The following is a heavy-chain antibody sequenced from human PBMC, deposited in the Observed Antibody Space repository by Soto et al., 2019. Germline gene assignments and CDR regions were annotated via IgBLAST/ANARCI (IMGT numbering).Heavy chain of an antibody. Sequence: QVQLQESGPGLVKPSQTLSLTCTVSGVSLNSGGYYWSWLRQHPGKGLEWIGYIYYSGSTYYNPSLKSRLTISIDSSQNQFSLRLSSVTAADTAVYYCARFSGSYPLDYWGQGTLVTVSS. CDR3: ARFSGSYPLDY. CDR2: IYYSGST. J-gene: IGHJ4*02. V-gene: IGHV4-31*03. CDR1: GVSLNSGGYY. D-gene: IGHD1-26*01.